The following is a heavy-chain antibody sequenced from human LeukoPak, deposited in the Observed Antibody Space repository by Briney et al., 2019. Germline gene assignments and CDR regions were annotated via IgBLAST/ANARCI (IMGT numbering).Heavy chain of an antibody. V-gene: IGHV4-59*01. CDR2: IYYSGST. CDR3: AREEIRSWFDP. D-gene: IGHD5-24*01. CDR1: GGSISSYY. Sequence: SGTLSLTCAVSGGSISSYYWSWIRQPPGKGLEWIGYIYYSGSTNYNPSLKSRVAISVDTSKNQFSLKLSSVTAADTAVYYCAREEIRSWFDPWGQGTLVTVSS. J-gene: IGHJ5*02.